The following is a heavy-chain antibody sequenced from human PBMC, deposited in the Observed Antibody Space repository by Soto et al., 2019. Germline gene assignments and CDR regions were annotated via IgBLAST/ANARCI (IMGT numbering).Heavy chain of an antibody. D-gene: IGHD3-22*01. CDR1: GGSFSGYY. J-gene: IGHJ5*02. CDR3: ARGSWGSKWFMLGDWFDP. CDR2: INHSGST. Sequence: QVQLQQWGAGLLKPSETLSLTCAVYGGSFSGYYWSWIRQPPGKGLEWIGEINHSGSTNYNPSLKSRVTISVDTSKNQFSLKLSSVTAADTAVYYWARGSWGSKWFMLGDWFDPWGQGTLVTVSS. V-gene: IGHV4-34*01.